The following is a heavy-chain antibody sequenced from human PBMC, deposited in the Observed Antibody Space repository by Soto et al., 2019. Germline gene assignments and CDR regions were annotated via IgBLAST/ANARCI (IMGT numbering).Heavy chain of an antibody. CDR2: ISTTSFTI. Sequence: VGSLRLSCAASGFSFSTYNMDWVRQAPGKRPEWIAYISTTSFTIYYADSVKGRFTISRDNDRNSLYLEMNSLRDEDTAVYYCARDRCYDGTCYSASDSWGQGTLVTVSS. J-gene: IGHJ5*01. V-gene: IGHV3-48*02. CDR1: GFSFSTYN. CDR3: ARDRCYDGTCYSASDS. D-gene: IGHD2-15*01.